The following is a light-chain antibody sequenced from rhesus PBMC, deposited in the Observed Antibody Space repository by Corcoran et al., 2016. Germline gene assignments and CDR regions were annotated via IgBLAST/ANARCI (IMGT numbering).Light chain of an antibody. V-gene: IGKV3-24*04. Sequence: EIVMTQSPATLALSPGERATLSCRASQSVISYLAWYQQKPGQAPRLLIYGASSRATGSPDRVSGSGSGTEFTRTISSLEPEDVGVYFCLQSSNWPYSFGQGTKVEIK. J-gene: IGKJ2*01. CDR2: GAS. CDR3: LQSSNWPYS. CDR1: QSVISY.